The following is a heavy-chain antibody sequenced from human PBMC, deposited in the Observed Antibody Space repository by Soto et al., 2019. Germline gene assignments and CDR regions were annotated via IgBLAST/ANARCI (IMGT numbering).Heavy chain of an antibody. V-gene: IGHV4-39*01. CDR1: WGTIGNRGCH. CDR2: IYYSGST. J-gene: IGHJ4*02. CDR3: ARQRTSVVTQAYFDV. D-gene: IGHD2-21*02. Sequence: TVIWGTIGNRGCHLGWIRKPPGKGLELIGSIYYSGSTYNNPSLRSRVSMSIDTSKDQFSLKLKSVTAADTALYFCARQRTSVVTQAYFDVWGPGSLVPGSS.